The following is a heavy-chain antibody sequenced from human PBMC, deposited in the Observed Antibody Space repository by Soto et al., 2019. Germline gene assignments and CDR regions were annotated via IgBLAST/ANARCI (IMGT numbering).Heavy chain of an antibody. V-gene: IGHV4-4*02. CDR3: STRAYHFRANF. D-gene: IGHD2-2*01. J-gene: IGHJ4*02. Sequence: QMQLQESGPGLVKPSGTLSLTCAVSGGSIGSSNWWSWVRQSPGMGLEWIAEIYHTGSTNYNPSLKSRVTISVDSSKNQFSLNLGSVTAADTAVYYCSTRAYHFRANFWGQGTLVTVSS. CDR2: IYHTGST. CDR1: GGSIGSSNW.